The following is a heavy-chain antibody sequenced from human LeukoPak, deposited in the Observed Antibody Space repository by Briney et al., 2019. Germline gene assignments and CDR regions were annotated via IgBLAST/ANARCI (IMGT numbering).Heavy chain of an antibody. CDR2: IYYSGST. CDR3: ARTPTVTTRGYYYYMDV. CDR1: GGSISSYY. V-gene: IGHV4-59*01. D-gene: IGHD4-11*01. Sequence: SETLSLTCTVSGGSISSYYWSWIRQPPGKGLEWIGYIYYSGSTNYNPSLKGRVTISVDTSKNQFSPKLSSVTAADTAVYYCARTPTVTTRGYYYYMDVWGKGTTVTVSS. J-gene: IGHJ6*03.